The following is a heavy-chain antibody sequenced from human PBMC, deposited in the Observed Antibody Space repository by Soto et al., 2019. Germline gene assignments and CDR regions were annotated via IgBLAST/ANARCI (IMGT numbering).Heavy chain of an antibody. J-gene: IGHJ6*02. Sequence: GGALRLFCAVSGFSFSTYAMHWVRQAPGKGLEWLAIIWFDVVKEYYAESVRGRFTISIDNSKNTVFLQMDTVGAEDSALYYCTRATFDVWGQGTTVTVSS. CDR3: TRATFDV. CDR2: IWFDVVKE. CDR1: GFSFSTYA. D-gene: IGHD1-1*01. V-gene: IGHV3-33*01.